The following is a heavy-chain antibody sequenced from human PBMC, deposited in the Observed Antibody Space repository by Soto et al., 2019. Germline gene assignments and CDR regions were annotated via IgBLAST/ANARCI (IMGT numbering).Heavy chain of an antibody. CDR1: GGSFSGYY. Sequence: QVQLQQWGAGLLKPSETLSLSCAVYGGSFSGYYWSWIRQPPGKGLVWIGEIDHSGSTNYNSSLKSRVTISVDTSENHFSLRLSSVTAADTAVYYCARGRSGSYYAWYFDFWGRGTLVTVSS. V-gene: IGHV4-34*01. D-gene: IGHD1-26*01. CDR2: IDHSGST. J-gene: IGHJ2*01. CDR3: ARGRSGSYYAWYFDF.